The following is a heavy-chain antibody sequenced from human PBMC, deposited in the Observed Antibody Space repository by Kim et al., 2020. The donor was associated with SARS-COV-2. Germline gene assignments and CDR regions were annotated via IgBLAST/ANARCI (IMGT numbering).Heavy chain of an antibody. CDR1: GFTFSSYG. CDR2: ISYDGSNK. J-gene: IGHJ3*02. CDR3: AKGGFPAAFDI. V-gene: IGHV3-30*18. Sequence: GGSLRLSCAASGFTFSSYGMHWVRQAPGKGLEWVAVISYDGSNKYYADSVKGRFTISRDNSKNTLYLQMNSLRAEDTAVHYCAKGGFPAAFDIWGQGTMV.